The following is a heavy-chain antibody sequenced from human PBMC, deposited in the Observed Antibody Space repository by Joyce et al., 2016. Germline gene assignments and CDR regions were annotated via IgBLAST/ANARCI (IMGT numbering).Heavy chain of an antibody. D-gene: IGHD2-15*01. Sequence: QVQLQESGPGLVKPSETLSLTWNVSGGSVSSGSYYWSWIRQPPGKGVEWSGYIYYSGSTNYNPSHKSRGTISVDTSKNQFSLKLSSVTAADTAVYYCAGESGPRMRFDYWGQGTLVTVSS. CDR1: GGSVSSGSYY. CDR2: IYYSGST. J-gene: IGHJ4*02. CDR3: AGESGPRMRFDY. V-gene: IGHV4-61*01.